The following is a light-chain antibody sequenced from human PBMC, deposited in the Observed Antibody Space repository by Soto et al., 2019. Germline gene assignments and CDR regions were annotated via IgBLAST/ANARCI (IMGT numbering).Light chain of an antibody. Sequence: EIVMTQSPATLSVSPGERATLSCRASQSVSSNLAWYQQKPGQAPRLLIYGASTRATGIPARFSGSGSGTEFTLTVSSLQSEDFGVYYCQHYNNWPPYTFGQGTNLEIK. CDR1: QSVSSN. CDR2: GAS. V-gene: IGKV3-15*01. J-gene: IGKJ2*01. CDR3: QHYNNWPPYT.